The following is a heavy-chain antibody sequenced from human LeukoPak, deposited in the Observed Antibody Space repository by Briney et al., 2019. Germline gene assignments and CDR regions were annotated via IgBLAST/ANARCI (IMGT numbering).Heavy chain of an antibody. J-gene: IGHJ4*02. CDR1: NGAITGYY. Sequence: SETLSLTCTVSNGAITGYYWGWIRQPPGKGLEWIGHILYSGNTNYNPSLKSRVTISVDTSTNRFSLKLSSVTAADTAVYYCARGYSTSWTYYFDYWGQGALVTVSS. CDR3: ARGYSTSWTYYFDY. V-gene: IGHV4-59*12. CDR2: ILYSGNT. D-gene: IGHD2-2*01.